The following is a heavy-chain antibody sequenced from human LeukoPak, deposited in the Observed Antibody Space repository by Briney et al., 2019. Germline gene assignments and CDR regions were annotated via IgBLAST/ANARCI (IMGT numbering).Heavy chain of an antibody. J-gene: IGHJ4*02. Sequence: GGSLRLSCAASGFTFSSYGMHWVRQAPGKGLEWVAVISYDGSNKYSADSVKGRFTISRDNSKNTLYLQMNSLRAEDTAVYYCAKDLHERGDHEFDCWGQGTLVTVSS. CDR2: ISYDGSNK. CDR3: AKDLHERGDHEFDC. V-gene: IGHV3-30*18. D-gene: IGHD4-17*01. CDR1: GFTFSSYG.